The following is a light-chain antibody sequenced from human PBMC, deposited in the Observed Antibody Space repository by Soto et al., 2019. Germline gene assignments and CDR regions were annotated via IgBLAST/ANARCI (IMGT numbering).Light chain of an antibody. V-gene: IGLV2-11*01. CDR1: SHNFGGYNL. CDR2: DVS. CDR3: SSYVAGDILL. J-gene: IGLJ2*01. Sequence: QSALTQPRSVSGSLGQSVTISCSGTSHNFGGYNLLSWYQHPPGQAPRLLIYDVSKRPSGVPDRFSGSKSGTTASLTISGLQAADEADYYCSSYVAGDILLFGGGTHLTVL.